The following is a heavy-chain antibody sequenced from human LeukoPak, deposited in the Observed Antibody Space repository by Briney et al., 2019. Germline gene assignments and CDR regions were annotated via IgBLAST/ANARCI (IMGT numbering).Heavy chain of an antibody. CDR3: AKMRSILDGYSDY. V-gene: IGHV3-23*01. Sequence: GGSLRLSCAASGFAFSSYAMSWVRQAPGKGLEWVSAISGSGGSTYYADSVKGRFTISRDNSKNTLYLQMNSLRAEDTAVYYCAKMRSILDGYSDYWGQGTLVTVSS. D-gene: IGHD3-3*01. J-gene: IGHJ4*02. CDR2: ISGSGGST. CDR1: GFAFSSYA.